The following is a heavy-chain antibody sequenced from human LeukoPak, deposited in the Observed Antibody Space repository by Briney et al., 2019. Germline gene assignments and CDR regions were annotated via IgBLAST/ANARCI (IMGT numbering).Heavy chain of an antibody. V-gene: IGHV3-30*18. CDR1: GFTFSSYG. CDR3: AKDGRRGDCYYDY. Sequence: GGSLRLSCAASGFTFSSYGMHWVRQAPGKGLEWVAVILYDGSNKYYADSVKGRFTISRDNSKNTLYLQMNSLRPEDTAVYYCAKDGRRGDCYYDYWGQGTLVTVSS. D-gene: IGHD2-21*02. J-gene: IGHJ4*02. CDR2: ILYDGSNK.